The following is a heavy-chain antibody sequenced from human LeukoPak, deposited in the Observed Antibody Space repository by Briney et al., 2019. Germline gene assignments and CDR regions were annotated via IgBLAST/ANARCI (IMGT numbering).Heavy chain of an antibody. CDR2: IAGSSGYI. CDR3: ARDRGAYCGGDCYLGFDY. J-gene: IGHJ4*01. V-gene: IGHV3-21*01. CDR1: GFTFSSCT. D-gene: IGHD2-21*02. Sequence: PGGSLRLFCAASGFTFSSCTMNWVRQAPGKGLEWVSSIAGSSGYISYADSVKGRFTISRDNAKKSLYLQMTSLTAEDTAVYYCARDRGAYCGGDCYLGFDYWGRGTLVTVSS.